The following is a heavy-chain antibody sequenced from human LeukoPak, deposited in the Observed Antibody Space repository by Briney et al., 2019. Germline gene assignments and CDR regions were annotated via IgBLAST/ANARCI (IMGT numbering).Heavy chain of an antibody. CDR2: INSDGSSI. J-gene: IGHJ4*02. Sequence: PGGSLRLSCAASGFTFSSHWMHWVRQAPGKGLVWVSRINSDGSSISYADSVKGRFTISRDNSKNTLYLQMNSLRAEDTAVYYCATTVPYSSSFTHFDYWGQGTLVTVSS. D-gene: IGHD6-6*01. CDR1: GFTFSSHW. CDR3: ATTVPYSSSFTHFDY. V-gene: IGHV3-74*01.